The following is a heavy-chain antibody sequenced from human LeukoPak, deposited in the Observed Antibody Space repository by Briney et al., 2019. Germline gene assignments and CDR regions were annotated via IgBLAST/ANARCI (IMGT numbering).Heavy chain of an antibody. D-gene: IGHD2-15*01. CDR1: GFTFSSYG. J-gene: IGHJ4*02. CDR2: ISYDGSNK. V-gene: IGHV3-30*18. Sequence: PGGSLRLSCAASGFTFSSYGMHWVRQAPGKGLEWVAVISYDGSNKYYADSVKGRFSISRDNSKNTLYLQMNRLRAEDTAVYYCAKDRKRYCSGGSCYLFDYWGQGTLVTVSS. CDR3: AKDRKRYCSGGSCYLFDY.